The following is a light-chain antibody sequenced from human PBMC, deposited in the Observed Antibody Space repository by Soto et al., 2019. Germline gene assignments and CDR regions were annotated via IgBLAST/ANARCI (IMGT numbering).Light chain of an antibody. V-gene: IGKV1-39*01. CDR2: YIK. CDR3: HQSYIVPFT. CDR1: QGINNY. Sequence: DIQMTQSPSSLSASVGDRVTITCRADQGINNYLNWFQQKAGGAPRLLISYIKTLQSGVPSRFSGSGAGTDFTLTISSLQPEDSATYFCHQSYIVPFTFGLGTKVEVK. J-gene: IGKJ3*01.